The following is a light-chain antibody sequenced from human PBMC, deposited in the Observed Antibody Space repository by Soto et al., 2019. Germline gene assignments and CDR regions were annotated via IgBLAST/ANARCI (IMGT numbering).Light chain of an antibody. CDR2: EVS. J-gene: IGLJ2*01. V-gene: IGLV2-14*01. CDR1: SSDVGAYNY. CDR3: SSYTTTRTLV. Sequence: QSALTQPASVSGSPGQSITISCTGTSSDVGAYNYVSWYQQHPGKVPKPMISEVSNRPSGVSNRFSGSKSGNTASLTISGLQAEDEADYYCSSYTTTRTLVFGGGTKLTVL.